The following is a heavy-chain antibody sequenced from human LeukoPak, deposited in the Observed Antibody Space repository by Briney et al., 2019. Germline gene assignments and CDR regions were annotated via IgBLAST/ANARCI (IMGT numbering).Heavy chain of an antibody. J-gene: IGHJ4*02. CDR1: GGTFSSYA. CDR3: ARDLKYYYHSSGGIDY. Sequence: SVKVSCKASGGTFSSYAISWVRQAPGQGLEWMGRIIPILGIANYAQKFQGRVTITADKSTSTAYMELSSLRSEDTPVYYCARDLKYYYHSSGGIDYWGQGTLVTVSS. CDR2: IIPILGIA. D-gene: IGHD3-22*01. V-gene: IGHV1-69*04.